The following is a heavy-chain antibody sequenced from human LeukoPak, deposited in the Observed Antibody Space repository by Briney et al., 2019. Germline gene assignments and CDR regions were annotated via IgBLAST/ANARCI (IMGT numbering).Heavy chain of an antibody. CDR3: ARTFDPDILTGYYIDYYYYGMDV. CDR1: GFTFSSYG. V-gene: IGHV3-30*03. D-gene: IGHD3-9*01. J-gene: IGHJ6*02. CDR2: ISYDRSNK. Sequence: GGSLRLSCAASGFTFSSYGMHWVRQAPGKGLEWVAVISYDRSNKYYADSVKGRFTISRDNSKNTLYLQMNSLRAEDTAVYYCARTFDPDILTGYYIDYYYYGMDVWGQGTTVTVSS.